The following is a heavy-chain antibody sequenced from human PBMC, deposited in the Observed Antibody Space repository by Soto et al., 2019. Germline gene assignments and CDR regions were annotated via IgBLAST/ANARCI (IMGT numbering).Heavy chain of an antibody. CDR2: ISSRGDT. V-gene: IGHV3-21*01. D-gene: IGHD2-21*02. CDR3: AREETAWPLAYGLDV. J-gene: IGHJ6*02. CDR1: GFSFSTYS. Sequence: GGSLRLSCAASGFSFSTYSMNWVRQAPGKGLEWVSSISSRGDTYYADSVKGRFTISRDNAKNSVSLQMDSLRAEDAAVYYCAREETAWPLAYGLDVWGQGTAVTVSS.